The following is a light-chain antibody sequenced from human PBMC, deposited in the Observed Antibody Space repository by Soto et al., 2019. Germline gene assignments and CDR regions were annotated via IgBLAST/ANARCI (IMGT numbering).Light chain of an antibody. J-gene: IGKJ1*01. Sequence: EIVLTQSPGTLSLSPGERATLSCRASQGISDYLAWYQQKPGQAPRLLIYEASKRATGIPARFSGSGSGTDFTLTISRLEPEDFAVYYCQQYGSSPRTFGQGTKVDIK. V-gene: IGKV3-20*01. CDR3: QQYGSSPRT. CDR2: EAS. CDR1: QGISDY.